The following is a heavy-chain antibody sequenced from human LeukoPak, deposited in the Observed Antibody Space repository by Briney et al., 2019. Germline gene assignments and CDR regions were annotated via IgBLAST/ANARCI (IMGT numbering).Heavy chain of an antibody. CDR1: RFTFSSYA. CDR2: IGGTGDKT. CDR3: AKDPVVYHGGRGWHYFDY. Sequence: SGGSLRLSCAASRFTFSSYAMSWVRQAPGRGLEWVSTIGGTGDKTYYADSVKGRFTISRDNSMDTLYLQMNSLKAEDTAVYYCAKDPVVYHGGRGWHYFDYWGQGTLVTVSS. J-gene: IGHJ4*02. D-gene: IGHD6-19*01. V-gene: IGHV3-23*01.